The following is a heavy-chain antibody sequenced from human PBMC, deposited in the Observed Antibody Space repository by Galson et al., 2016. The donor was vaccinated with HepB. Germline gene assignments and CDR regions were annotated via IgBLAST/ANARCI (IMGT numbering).Heavy chain of an antibody. CDR1: GYSFTSHS. D-gene: IGHD3-10*01. V-gene: IGHV1-18*01. Sequence: SVKVSCKASGYSFTSHSISWVRQVPGQGLEWMGYITTYSGDTYYAPNLQGRVTMTTDTSTRTAYMELRSLRSADTAVYYCARDRDNYGSGSDYWGQGTLVTVSS. J-gene: IGHJ4*02. CDR3: ARDRDNYGSGSDY. CDR2: ITTYSGDT.